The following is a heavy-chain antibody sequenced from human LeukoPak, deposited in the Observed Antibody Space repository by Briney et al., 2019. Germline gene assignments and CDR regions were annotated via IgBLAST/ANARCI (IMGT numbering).Heavy chain of an antibody. D-gene: IGHD6-13*01. V-gene: IGHV5-51*01. J-gene: IGHJ4*02. CDR2: AYPGDSGT. CDR1: GYILTRNW. Sequence: GESLKISCKISGYILTRNWIGWVRQVPGKGLEWMGLAYPGDSGTKYSPSFQGQVPFSVDKSISTAYLQFSSLKASDTAIYYCATFGYTISLDYWGQGTLVTVSS. CDR3: ATFGYTISLDY.